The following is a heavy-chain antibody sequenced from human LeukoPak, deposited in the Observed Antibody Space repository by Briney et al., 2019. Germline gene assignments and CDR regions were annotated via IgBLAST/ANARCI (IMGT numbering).Heavy chain of an antibody. Sequence: ASVKVSCKASGYTFISYGISWVRQAPGQGLEWMGWISTYNGNTNYALKLQGRVTMTTDTSTSTAYMELRSLRSDDTAVYYCAKYYYDSSGYYAFDYWGQGTLVTVSS. J-gene: IGHJ4*02. CDR1: GYTFISYG. D-gene: IGHD3-22*01. CDR2: ISTYNGNT. V-gene: IGHV1-18*01. CDR3: AKYYYDSSGYYAFDY.